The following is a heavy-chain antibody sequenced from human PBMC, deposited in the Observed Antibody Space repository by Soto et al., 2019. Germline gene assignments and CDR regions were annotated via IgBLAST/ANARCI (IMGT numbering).Heavy chain of an antibody. CDR2: ISNSGST. V-gene: IGHV4-30-4*01. Sequence: PSETLSLTCTVAGGSVTSDEDYWTWIRQSPGKGLEWIWYISNSGSTGYNPSLNTRLSMSVDRSNNQFTLRLTSVTAADPAVYFCATESGSTYGYFDHWGQGTQVTVSS. D-gene: IGHD5-18*01. J-gene: IGHJ4*02. CDR3: ATESGSTYGYFDH. CDR1: GGSVTSDEDY.